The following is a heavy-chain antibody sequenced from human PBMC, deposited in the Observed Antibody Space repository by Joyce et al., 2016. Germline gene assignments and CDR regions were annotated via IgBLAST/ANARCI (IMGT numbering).Heavy chain of an antibody. J-gene: IGHJ6*02. CDR3: ARGGISYYYAMDV. CDR2: ISATSYYI. V-gene: IGHV3-21*01. Sequence: QLVESGGGVVKAGGSLRLSCEASGLTFSSSSMSWFRQAPGKGLEWVAAISATSYYIFHSETVRGRFTVSRDNAKKTLYLQMNSLRAEDSAVFYCARGGISYYYAMDVWGQGTTVTVSS. CDR1: GLTFSSSS. D-gene: IGHD3-16*01.